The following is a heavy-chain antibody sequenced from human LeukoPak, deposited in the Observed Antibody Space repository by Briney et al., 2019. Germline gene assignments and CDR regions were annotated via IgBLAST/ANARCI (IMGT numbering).Heavy chain of an antibody. Sequence: SETLSLTCAVYGGSFTGYYWSWIRQSPGKGLEWIGEINHSGSTNYKSSLKSRVTISVDTSKNQFSLRVSSVTAADMGLYYCARSPTYCSSSNCPVGYSGYDLEYWGQGTLVTVFS. D-gene: IGHD5-12*01. CDR2: INHSGST. J-gene: IGHJ4*02. CDR3: ARSPTYCSSSNCPVGYSGYDLEY. CDR1: GGSFTGYY. V-gene: IGHV4-34*01.